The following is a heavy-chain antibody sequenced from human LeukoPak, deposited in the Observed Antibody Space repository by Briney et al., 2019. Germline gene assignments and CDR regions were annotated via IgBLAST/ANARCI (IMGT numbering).Heavy chain of an antibody. Sequence: SETLSLTCTVSGGSISDYYWYWVRQPPGKGLELIGYIYSSGSTNYNPSLKSQITISVDTSKNQFSLKLNSVTAADTAVYYCARRGPTGYYSDYWGQGTLVTVSS. V-gene: IGHV4-4*09. J-gene: IGHJ4*02. D-gene: IGHD1-26*01. CDR1: GGSISDYY. CDR2: IYSSGST. CDR3: ARRGPTGYYSDY.